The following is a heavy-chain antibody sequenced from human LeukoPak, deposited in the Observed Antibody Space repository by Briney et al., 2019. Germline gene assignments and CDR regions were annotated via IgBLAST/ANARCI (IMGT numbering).Heavy chain of an antibody. D-gene: IGHD6-13*01. CDR2: IIPILGIA. J-gene: IGHJ4*02. CDR3: ARGTPGYSSSYNVDY. CDR1: GGTFSSYA. V-gene: IGHV1-69*04. Sequence: SVKVSCKASGGTFSSYAISWVRQAPGQGLEWMGRIIPILGIANYAQKFQGRVTITADKSTSTAYMELSSLRSEDTAVYYCARGTPGYSSSYNVDYWGQGTLVTVSS.